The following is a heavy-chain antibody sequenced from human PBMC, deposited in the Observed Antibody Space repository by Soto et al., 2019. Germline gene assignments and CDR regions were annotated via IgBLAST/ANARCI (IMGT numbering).Heavy chain of an antibody. CDR1: GYTLTELS. CDR2: FDPEDGET. CDR3: ARQSVDSSSLDGGLNFDC. J-gene: IGHJ4*01. D-gene: IGHD6-13*01. V-gene: IGHV1-24*01. Sequence: ASVKVSCKISGYTLTELSMHWVRQAPGKGLEWMGGFDPEDGETSYAQRFQDRVTMTEDTSTHTAYMELSSLTSEDTAVYYCARQSVDSSSLDGGLNFDCWG.